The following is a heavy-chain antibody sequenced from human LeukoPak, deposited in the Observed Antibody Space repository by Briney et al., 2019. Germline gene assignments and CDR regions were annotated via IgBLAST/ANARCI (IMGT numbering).Heavy chain of an antibody. CDR3: AKDTSTISVSGTCFDY. CDR1: GFTFSTYG. D-gene: IGHD6-19*01. CDR2: IRYDGSNK. J-gene: IGHJ4*02. Sequence: PGGSLRLSCAASGFTFSTYGMSWVRQAPGKGLEWVAFIRYDGSNKYYADSVKGRFTISRDNSKNTLYLQMNSLRAEDTAVYYCAKDTSTISVSGTCFDYWGQGTLVTVSS. V-gene: IGHV3-30*02.